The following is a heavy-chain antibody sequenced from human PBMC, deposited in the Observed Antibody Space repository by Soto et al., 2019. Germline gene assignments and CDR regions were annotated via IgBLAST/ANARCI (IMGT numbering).Heavy chain of an antibody. V-gene: IGHV4-4*07. CDR2: IYTSGST. CDR3: ARDQVGDAYYYYGMDV. J-gene: IGHJ6*02. Sequence: SETLSLTCTVSGGSISSYYWSWIRQRPRKGLEWIGRIYTSGSTNYNPSLNSRVTMSVDTSKNQFSLKLSSVTAADTAVYYCARDQVGDAYYYYGMDVWGQGTTVTVSS. CDR1: GGSISSYY. D-gene: IGHD3-16*01.